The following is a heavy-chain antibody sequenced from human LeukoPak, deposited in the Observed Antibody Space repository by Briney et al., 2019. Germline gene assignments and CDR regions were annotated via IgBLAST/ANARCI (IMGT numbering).Heavy chain of an antibody. J-gene: IGHJ6*03. CDR1: GGTFSSYA. V-gene: IGHV1-69*13. Sequence: GASVKVSCKASGGTFSSYAISWVRQAPGQGLEWMGGIIPIFGTANYAQKFQGRVTITADESTSTAYMELSSLRSEDTAVYYCARAVPAAIFYYYYYMDVWGKGTTVTISS. D-gene: IGHD2-2*01. CDR3: ARAVPAAIFYYYYYMDV. CDR2: IIPIFGTA.